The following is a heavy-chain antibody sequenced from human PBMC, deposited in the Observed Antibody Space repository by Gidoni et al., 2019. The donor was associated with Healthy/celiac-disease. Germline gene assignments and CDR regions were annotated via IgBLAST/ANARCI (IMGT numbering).Heavy chain of an antibody. J-gene: IGHJ4*02. V-gene: IGHV3-23*01. Sequence: EVPLLASGRGLVQPGGSLRLYCAASGFTSSSSAMSLVRQAPGKGLEWVSGISGSGGSTYYADSVKGRFTSARDNSKNTLYLQMNSLRAEDTAVYYWAKVGYDDILTGDQEGCFDYWGQGTLVTVSS. CDR1: GFTSSSSA. D-gene: IGHD3-9*01. CDR2: ISGSGGST. CDR3: AKVGYDDILTGDQEGCFDY.